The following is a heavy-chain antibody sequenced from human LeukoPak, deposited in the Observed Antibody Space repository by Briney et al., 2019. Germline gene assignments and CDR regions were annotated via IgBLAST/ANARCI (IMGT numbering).Heavy chain of an antibody. V-gene: IGHV3-30*02. Sequence: GGSLRLSCAASGFTSSSYGMHWVRQAPGKGLEWVAFIRYDGSNKYYADSVKGRFTISRDNSKNTLYLQMNSLRAEDTAVYYCAKALSGGEQRDAFDIWGQGTMVTVSS. CDR2: IRYDGSNK. CDR1: GFTSSSYG. J-gene: IGHJ3*02. CDR3: AKALSGGEQRDAFDI. D-gene: IGHD3-10*01.